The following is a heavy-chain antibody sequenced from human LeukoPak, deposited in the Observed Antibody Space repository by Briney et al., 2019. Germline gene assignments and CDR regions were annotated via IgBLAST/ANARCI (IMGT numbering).Heavy chain of an antibody. CDR3: ARSYYYDSSGYYSSDY. Sequence: ASVKVSCKASGYTFTSYYMHWVRQAPGQGLEWMGGIIPIFGTANYAQKFQGRVTITADESTSTAYMELSSLRSEDTAVYYCARSYYYDSSGYYSSDYWGQGTLVTVSS. CDR2: IIPIFGTA. CDR1: GYTFTSYY. D-gene: IGHD3-22*01. J-gene: IGHJ4*02. V-gene: IGHV1-69*13.